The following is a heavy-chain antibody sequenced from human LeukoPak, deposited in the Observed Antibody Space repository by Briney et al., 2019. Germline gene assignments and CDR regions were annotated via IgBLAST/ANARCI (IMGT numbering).Heavy chain of an antibody. V-gene: IGHV3-73*01. J-gene: IGHJ4*02. D-gene: IGHD5-12*01. CDR2: IKSKGNTYAT. CDR3: TRVGPTTADY. CDR1: GFTFSGST. Sequence: GGSLRLSCAASGFTFSGSTKHWVRQASGKGLEWVGRIKSKGNTYATAYAASVKGRFTISRDDSKNTAYLQMNNLKTEDTAMYYCTRVGPTTADYWGQGTLVIVSS.